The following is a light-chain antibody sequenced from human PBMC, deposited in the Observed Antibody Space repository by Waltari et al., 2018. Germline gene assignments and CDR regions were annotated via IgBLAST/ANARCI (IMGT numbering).Light chain of an antibody. J-gene: IGKJ1*01. V-gene: IGKV3-20*01. CDR1: QSVGNNY. CDR2: GAS. CDR3: QQYGSSPRT. Sequence: EVVLTQSPGTLSLPPGEGGTLSCRASQSVGNNYLAWYQQKPGQAPRLRIYGASSRATGIPDRFSGSGSGTDFTLTISRLEPEDCAIYYCQQYGSSPRTFGQGTNVEIK.